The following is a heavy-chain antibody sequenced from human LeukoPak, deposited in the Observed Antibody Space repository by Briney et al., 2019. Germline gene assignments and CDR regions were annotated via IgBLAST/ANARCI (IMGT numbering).Heavy chain of an antibody. D-gene: IGHD3-22*01. CDR1: GFTFSSYA. J-gene: IGHJ4*02. CDR3: AKVRSSPYYYDSSGYYYGVDY. V-gene: IGHV3-23*01. Sequence: GGSLRLSCAASGFTFSSYAMTWVRQAPGKGLEWVSGISGSGGSTYYADSVKGRFTISRDNSKNTLYLQMNSLRAEDTAVYYCAKVRSSPYYYDSSGYYYGVDYWGQGTLVTVSS. CDR2: ISGSGGST.